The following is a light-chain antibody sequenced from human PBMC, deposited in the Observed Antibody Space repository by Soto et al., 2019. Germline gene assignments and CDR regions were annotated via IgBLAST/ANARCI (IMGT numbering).Light chain of an antibody. V-gene: IGLV2-8*01. CDR3: AAWDDSLSGRV. J-gene: IGLJ1*01. CDR1: SSDVGGYNY. CDR2: EVS. Sequence: QSALAQPPSASGSPGQSVTISCTGTSSDVGGYNYVSWYQQHPGKAPKLMIYEVSKRPSGVPDRFSGSKSGNTASLTVSGLQAEDEADYYCAAWDDSLSGRVFGTGTKVTVL.